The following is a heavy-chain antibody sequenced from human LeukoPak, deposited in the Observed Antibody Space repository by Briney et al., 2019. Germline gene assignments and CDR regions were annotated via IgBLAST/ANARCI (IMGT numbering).Heavy chain of an antibody. D-gene: IGHD3-3*01. CDR3: AKDYYDFWSGYSYYFDY. CDR1: GFTFSSYA. J-gene: IGHJ4*02. Sequence: GGSLRLSCAASGFTFSSYAMSWVRQAPGKGLEWVSAISGSGGSTYYADSVKGRFTISRDNSKNTLYLQMNSLRAEDTAVYYCAKDYYDFWSGYSYYFDYWGQGTLVTVSS. V-gene: IGHV3-23*01. CDR2: ISGSGGST.